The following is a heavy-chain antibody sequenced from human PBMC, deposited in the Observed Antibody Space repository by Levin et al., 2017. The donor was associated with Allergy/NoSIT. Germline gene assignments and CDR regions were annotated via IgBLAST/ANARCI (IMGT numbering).Heavy chain of an antibody. CDR2: IGWNGGNI. CDR3: AKTYIGNSGYFDS. Sequence: GGSLRLSCAASGFNFGDYVMHWVRQAPGKGLEWISTIGWNGGNIAYAESVKGRFTISRDNAGNSVYLQMNSRRTEDSAVYYCAKTYIGNSGYFDSWGQGALVTVSS. V-gene: IGHV3-9*01. J-gene: IGHJ4*02. D-gene: IGHD1-7*01. CDR1: GFNFGDYV.